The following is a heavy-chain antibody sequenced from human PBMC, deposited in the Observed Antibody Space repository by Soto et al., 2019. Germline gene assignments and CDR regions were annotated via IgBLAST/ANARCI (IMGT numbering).Heavy chain of an antibody. CDR2: IYYSGST. V-gene: IGHV4-59*01. D-gene: IGHD3-10*01. CDR1: GGSISSYY. Sequence: SETLSLTCTVSGGSISSYYWSWIRQPPGKGLEWIGYIYYSGSTNYNPSLKSRVTISVDTSKTQFSLKLSSVTAADTAVYSCARDGGYGSGAGWFDPWGQGTLVTVSS. CDR3: ARDGGYGSGAGWFDP. J-gene: IGHJ5*02.